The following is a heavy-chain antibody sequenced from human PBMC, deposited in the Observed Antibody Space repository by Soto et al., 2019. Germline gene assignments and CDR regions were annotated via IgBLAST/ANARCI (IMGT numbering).Heavy chain of an antibody. CDR2: ISWNSGNI. D-gene: IGHD5-18*01. V-gene: IGHV3-9*01. Sequence: GGSLRLSCAASGFTFDDYAMHWVRQVLGKGLEWVSSISWNSGNIGYADSVKGRFTTSRDNAKNSLYLQMNSLRPEDTALYYCVRSKGGYSYGTPFDYWGQGTLVTVSS. J-gene: IGHJ4*02. CDR1: GFTFDDYA. CDR3: VRSKGGYSYGTPFDY.